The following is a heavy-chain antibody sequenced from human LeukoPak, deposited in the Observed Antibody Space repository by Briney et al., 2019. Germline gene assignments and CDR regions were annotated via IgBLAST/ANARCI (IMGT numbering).Heavy chain of an antibody. D-gene: IGHD3-10*01. CDR1: GYTFTSYG. CDR2: ISAYNGNT. J-gene: IGHJ4*02. CDR3: AREHLLWFGEFGLNFDY. Sequence: GASVKVSCKASGYTFTSYGISWVRQAPGQGLEWMGWISAYNGNTNYAQKLQGRVTMTTDTSTSTAYMELRGLRSDDTAVYYCAREHLLWFGEFGLNFDYWGQGTLVTVSS. V-gene: IGHV1-18*01.